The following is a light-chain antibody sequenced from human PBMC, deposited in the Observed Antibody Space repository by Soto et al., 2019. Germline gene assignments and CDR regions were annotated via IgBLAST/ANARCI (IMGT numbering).Light chain of an antibody. CDR2: KAS. V-gene: IGKV1-5*03. CDR3: QQYNSYSPWT. Sequence: DIQMTQSPSTLSASVRDRVTITCRASQTISSWLAWFQQRPGRAPKFLIYKASSLKNGVPSRFSGSGSGTEFTLTISSLQPDDFATYYCQQYNSYSPWTFGQGTKVDIK. J-gene: IGKJ1*01. CDR1: QTISSW.